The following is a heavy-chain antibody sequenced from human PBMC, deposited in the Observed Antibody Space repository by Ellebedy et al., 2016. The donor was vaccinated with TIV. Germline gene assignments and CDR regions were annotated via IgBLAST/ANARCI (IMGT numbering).Heavy chain of an antibody. D-gene: IGHD4-23*01. V-gene: IGHV4-34*01. CDR1: GGSFSGYY. Sequence: MPSETLSLTCAVYGGSFSGYYWSWIRQSPGKGLEWIGTIYSSGRTYYNPSLKSRVAISVDTSNNQFSLNLSSVTAADTAVYYCAKYTAGGGGWGIWGQGTLVTVSS. CDR3: AKYTAGGGGWGI. CDR2: IYSSGRT. J-gene: IGHJ3*02.